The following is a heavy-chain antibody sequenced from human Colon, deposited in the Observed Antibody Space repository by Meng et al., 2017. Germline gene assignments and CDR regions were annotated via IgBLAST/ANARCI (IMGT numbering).Heavy chain of an antibody. CDR2: ICHSGST. D-gene: IGHD3-10*01. J-gene: IGHJ4*02. CDR3: GRSGNYRVDY. V-gene: IGHV4-38-2*02. Sequence: SETLSLTCNVSGFSISSGYCWGWIRQPPGKGLEWIGSICHSGSTSNNPSLKSRVTMSLDRSKNQFSLRLSSLTAADTAVYYCGRSGNYRVDYWGQGNLVTVSS. CDR1: GFSISSGYC.